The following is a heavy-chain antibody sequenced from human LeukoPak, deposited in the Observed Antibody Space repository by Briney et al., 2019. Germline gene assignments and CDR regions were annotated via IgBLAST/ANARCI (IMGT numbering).Heavy chain of an antibody. J-gene: IGHJ4*02. CDR2: ISSSSSYI. CDR3: ARELSVEGTWYYFDY. V-gene: IGHV3-21*01. Sequence: GGSLRLSCAASGFTFSSYSMNWVRQAPGEGLEWVSSISSSSSYIYYADSVKGRFTISRDNAKNSLYLQMNSLRAEDTAVYYCARELSVEGTWYYFDYWGQGTLVTVSS. D-gene: IGHD1-1*01. CDR1: GFTFSSYS.